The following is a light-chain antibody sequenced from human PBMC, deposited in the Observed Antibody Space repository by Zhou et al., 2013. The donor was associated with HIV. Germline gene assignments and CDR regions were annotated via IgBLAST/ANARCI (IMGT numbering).Light chain of an antibody. CDR2: GAS. CDR3: EAYGASPT. Sequence: EILMTQSPATLSVSPGERATLSCRASQSIGSNLAWYQQRPGQAPRLLIYGASTRAAGIPARFSGSGSGTEFTLTISSMQSEDFAVYYCEAYGASPTFGGGTKVEVK. CDR1: QSIGSN. V-gene: IGKV3-15*01. J-gene: IGKJ4*01.